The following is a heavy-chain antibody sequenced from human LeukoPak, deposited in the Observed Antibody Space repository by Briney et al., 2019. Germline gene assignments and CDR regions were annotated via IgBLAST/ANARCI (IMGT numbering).Heavy chain of an antibody. CDR3: ARYTAIGKIDY. CDR2: IYYSGST. Sequence: SETLSLTCTVSGGSTSSYYWSWIRQPPGKGLEWIGYIYYSGSTNYNPSLKSRVTISVDTSKNQFSLKLSSVTAADTAVYYCARYTAIGKIDYWGQGTLVTVSS. CDR1: GGSTSSYY. V-gene: IGHV4-59*01. D-gene: IGHD5-18*01. J-gene: IGHJ4*02.